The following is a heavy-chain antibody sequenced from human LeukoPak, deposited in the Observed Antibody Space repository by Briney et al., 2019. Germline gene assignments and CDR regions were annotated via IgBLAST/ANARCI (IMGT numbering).Heavy chain of an antibody. J-gene: IGHJ4*02. Sequence: GGSLRLSCAASGFTFSSYGMSWVRQAPGKGLEWVSAISGSGGSTYYADSVKGRFTISRDNSKNTLYLQMNSLRAEDTAVYYCAKDFAVTSIVNYWGQGTLVTVSS. D-gene: IGHD4-17*01. V-gene: IGHV3-23*01. CDR2: ISGSGGST. CDR1: GFTFSSYG. CDR3: AKDFAVTSIVNY.